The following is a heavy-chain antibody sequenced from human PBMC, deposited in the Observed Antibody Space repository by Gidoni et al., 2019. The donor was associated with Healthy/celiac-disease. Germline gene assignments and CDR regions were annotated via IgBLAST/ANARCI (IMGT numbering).Heavy chain of an antibody. D-gene: IGHD5-12*01. J-gene: IGHJ6*02. CDR2: ISGSGGST. CDR3: AKDSGIVATFPYYGMDV. Sequence: VLLLVSGGVLVQHGGSLRLSCAASAFTFSSYAMSWVRHAPGKGLEWVSAISGSGGSTYYADSVKGRFTISRDNSKNTLYLQMNSLRAEDTAVYYCAKDSGIVATFPYYGMDVWGQGTTVTVSS. V-gene: IGHV3-23*01. CDR1: AFTFSSYA.